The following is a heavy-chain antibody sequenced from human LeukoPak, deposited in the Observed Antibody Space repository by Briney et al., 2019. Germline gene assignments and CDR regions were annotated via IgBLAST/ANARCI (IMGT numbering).Heavy chain of an antibody. D-gene: IGHD6-6*01. CDR3: ARDSSSGFDY. Sequence: GGSLRLSCTASGFTFTSHWMHWVRQVPGKGLEWVSSISSSSSYIYYADSVKGRFTISRDNAKNSLYLQMNSLRAEDTAVYYCARDSSSGFDYWGQGTLVTVSS. CDR1: GFTFTSHW. CDR2: ISSSSSYI. V-gene: IGHV3-21*01. J-gene: IGHJ4*02.